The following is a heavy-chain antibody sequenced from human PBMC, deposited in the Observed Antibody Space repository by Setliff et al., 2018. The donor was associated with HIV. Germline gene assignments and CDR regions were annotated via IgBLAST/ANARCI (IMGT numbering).Heavy chain of an antibody. CDR3: ARVLHCGGDCYTDAFDI. CDR2: INPNSGDT. J-gene: IGHJ3*02. CDR1: GYTFTGFY. Sequence: ASVKVSCKASGYTFTGFYMHWVRQAPGQGLEWMGRINPNSGDTNYAQKFQGRVTMTRDTSISTAYMELSRLRSDDTDVYYCARVLHCGGDCYTDAFDIWGQGTMVTVSS. D-gene: IGHD2-21*01. V-gene: IGHV1-2*05.